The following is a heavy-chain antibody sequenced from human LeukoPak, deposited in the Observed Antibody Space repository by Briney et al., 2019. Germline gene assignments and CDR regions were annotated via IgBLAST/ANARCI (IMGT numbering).Heavy chain of an antibody. D-gene: IGHD1-7*01. CDR3: AKGGGTTLRYYYYMDV. Sequence: PSETLSLTCTVSGGSISSYYWSWIRQPPGKGLEWIGYIYYSGSTNYNPSLKSRVTISVDTSKNQFSLKLSSVTAADTAVYYCAKGGGTTLRYYYYMDVWGKGTTVTVSS. CDR2: IYYSGST. V-gene: IGHV4-59*01. CDR1: GGSISSYY. J-gene: IGHJ6*03.